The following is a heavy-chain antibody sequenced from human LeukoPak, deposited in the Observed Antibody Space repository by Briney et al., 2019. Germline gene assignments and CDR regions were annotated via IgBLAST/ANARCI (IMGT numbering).Heavy chain of an antibody. CDR3: AREAATWGWFDP. CDR1: GFTFSSYS. V-gene: IGHV3-48*04. Sequence: GGSLRLSCAASGFTFSSYSMNWVRQAPGKGLEWVSYISSSDGTRTYADSVKGRFTISRDNAKNSLYLQMNSLRAEDTAVYYCAREAATWGWFDPWGQGTLVTVSS. D-gene: IGHD2-15*01. J-gene: IGHJ5*02. CDR2: ISSSDGTR.